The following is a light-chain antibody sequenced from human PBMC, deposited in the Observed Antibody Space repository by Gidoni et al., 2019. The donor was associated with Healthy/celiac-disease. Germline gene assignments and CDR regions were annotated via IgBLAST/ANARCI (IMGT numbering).Light chain of an antibody. CDR1: QSVSSY. V-gene: IGKV3-11*01. Sequence: TLSCRASQSVSSYLAWYQQKPGQAPRLLLYDASTRATGIPASFSGSGSATDFTLTNSSLEPEDFAVYYCQQRSNWPHPYTFGQGTKLEIK. J-gene: IGKJ2*01. CDR3: QQRSNWPHPYT. CDR2: DAS.